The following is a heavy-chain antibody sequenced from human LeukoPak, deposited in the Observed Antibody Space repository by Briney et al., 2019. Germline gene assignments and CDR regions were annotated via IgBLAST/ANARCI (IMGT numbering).Heavy chain of an antibody. CDR3: ARDFSSQSLDY. Sequence: GGSLRLSCAASGFTFSSHWMHWVRQAPGKGLEWVSSISSSSTYIYYADSVKGRFTISRDNAKNSLYLQMDSLRAEDTAVYYCARDFSSQSLDYWGQGTLVTVSS. J-gene: IGHJ4*02. CDR1: GFTFSSHW. CDR2: ISSSSTYI. V-gene: IGHV3-21*01. D-gene: IGHD3-3*01.